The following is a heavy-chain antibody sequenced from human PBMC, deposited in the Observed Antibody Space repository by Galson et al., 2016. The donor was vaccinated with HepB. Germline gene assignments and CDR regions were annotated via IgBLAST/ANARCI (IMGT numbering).Heavy chain of an antibody. D-gene: IGHD5-12*01. CDR2: VDTSGGT. V-gene: IGHV4-61*02. CDR3: ASGKFSGYDLGWFDS. CDR1: SGAISSGGYS. J-gene: IGHJ5*01. Sequence: TLSLTCTVSSGAISSGGYSWSWIRQPAGKGLEWIGRVDTSGGTNYKPSLERRVTIALDTSKNQFSLKLTSVTAADTAVYYCASGKFSGYDLGWFDSWGQGTLVTVSS.